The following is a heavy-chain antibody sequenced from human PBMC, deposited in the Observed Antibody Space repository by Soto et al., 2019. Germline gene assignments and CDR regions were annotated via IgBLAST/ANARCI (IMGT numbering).Heavy chain of an antibody. Sequence: CVRHACTASGLTFSYYNMSWIRQAPGKGLEWVSYISSSSSYTNYADSVKGRFTISRDNAKNSLYLQMNSLRAEDTAVYYCARDECSSTSCHDAFDIWGQGTMVTVSS. D-gene: IGHD2-2*01. CDR1: GLTFSYYN. CDR2: ISSSSSYT. V-gene: IGHV3-11*05. J-gene: IGHJ3*02. CDR3: ARDECSSTSCHDAFDI.